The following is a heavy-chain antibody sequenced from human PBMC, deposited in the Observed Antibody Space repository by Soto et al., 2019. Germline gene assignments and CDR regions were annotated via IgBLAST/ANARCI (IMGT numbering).Heavy chain of an antibody. D-gene: IGHD6-6*01. CDR3: TRKGQLVLSFTFDY. Sequence: GGSLRLSCTASGFTLGDYAMSWFRQAPGKGLEWVGFIRSKAYGGTTEYAASVKGRFTISRDDSKSIAYLQMNSLKTEDTAVYYCTRKGQLVLSFTFDYWGQGTLVTVSS. V-gene: IGHV3-49*03. CDR1: GFTLGDYA. CDR2: IRSKAYGGTT. J-gene: IGHJ4*02.